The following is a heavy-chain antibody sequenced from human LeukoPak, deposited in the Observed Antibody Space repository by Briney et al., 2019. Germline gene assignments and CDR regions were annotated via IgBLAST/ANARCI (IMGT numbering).Heavy chain of an antibody. J-gene: IGHJ4*02. Sequence: GGSLRLSCAASGFTFSSYEMNWVRQAPGKGLEWASYINSPGTTIYYADSVKVRFTISRDNAKNSLYLQMNSLRAEDTAVYYCATLWDFWGQGTLVTVSS. CDR2: INSPGTTI. V-gene: IGHV3-48*03. CDR1: GFTFSSYE. D-gene: IGHD2-21*01. CDR3: ATLWDF.